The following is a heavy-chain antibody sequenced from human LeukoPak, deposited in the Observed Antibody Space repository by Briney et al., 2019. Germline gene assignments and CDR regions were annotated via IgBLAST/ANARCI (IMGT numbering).Heavy chain of an antibody. J-gene: IGHJ5*02. CDR2: ISHDGRTK. V-gene: IGHV3-30*04. CDR3: ARDPSFSRGFNFVLSS. D-gene: IGHD5-12*01. CDR1: GFTFDTYS. Sequence: PGGSLRLSCAASGFTFDTYSFHWVRQPPGKGLEWVALISHDGRTKVYADAVKGRFTISRDDSKNTLSLQMSSLRPEDTSTYYCARDPSFSRGFNFVLSSWGQGTLVSVSS.